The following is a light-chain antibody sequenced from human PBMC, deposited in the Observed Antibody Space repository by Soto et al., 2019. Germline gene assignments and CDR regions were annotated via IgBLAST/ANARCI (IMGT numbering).Light chain of an antibody. CDR1: QSVFSS. CDR2: GAA. CDR3: QHYNSYSEA. J-gene: IGKJ1*01. V-gene: IGKV3-15*01. Sequence: ETVMTQSPATLSVSPGERATLSCRASQSVFSSLAWYQHKPGQAPRLLIYGAATRATGIPARFSGSGSGTEFTLTISSLQSDDFATYYCQHYNSYSEAFGQGTKVELK.